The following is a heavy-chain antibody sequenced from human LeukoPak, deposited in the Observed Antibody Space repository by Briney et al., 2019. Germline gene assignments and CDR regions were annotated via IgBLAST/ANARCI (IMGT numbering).Heavy chain of an antibody. D-gene: IGHD3-22*01. CDR2: IYYSGST. V-gene: IGHV4-61*01. Sequence: PSETLSLTCTVSGGSVSSGSYYWSWIRQPPGKGLEWIGYIYYSGSTNYNPSLKSRVTISVDTSKNQFSLKLTSVIAADTAVYYCARGYDSSAYYPFNYWGQGTLVTVPS. CDR3: ARGYDSSAYYPFNY. CDR1: GGSVSSGSYY. J-gene: IGHJ4*02.